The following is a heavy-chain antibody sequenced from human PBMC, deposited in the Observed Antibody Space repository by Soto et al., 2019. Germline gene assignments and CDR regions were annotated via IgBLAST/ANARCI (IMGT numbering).Heavy chain of an antibody. Sequence: SETLSLTCTVSGGSISSSSYYWGWIRQPPGKGLEWIGSIYYSGSTYYNPSLKSRVTISVDTSKNQFSLKLSSVTAADTAVYYCASLYCSSTSCYFFDYWGQGTLVTVSS. CDR1: GGSISSSSYY. J-gene: IGHJ4*02. CDR3: ASLYCSSTSCYFFDY. V-gene: IGHV4-39*01. D-gene: IGHD2-2*01. CDR2: IYYSGST.